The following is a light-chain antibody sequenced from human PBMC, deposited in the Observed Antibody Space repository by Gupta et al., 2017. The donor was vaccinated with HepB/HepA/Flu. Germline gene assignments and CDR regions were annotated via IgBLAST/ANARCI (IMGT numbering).Light chain of an antibody. CDR3: QQYYSTPLI. V-gene: IGKV4-1*01. CDR1: QSVLYSSNNKNY. Sequence: DIVMTQFPDSLAVSLGERVTINCKSSQSVLYSSNNKNYLAWYQQKPGQPPKLLIYWASTRESGVPDRFSGSGSGTDFTLTISSLQAEDVAVYYCQQYYSTPLIFGGGTKVEIK. CDR2: WAS. J-gene: IGKJ4*01.